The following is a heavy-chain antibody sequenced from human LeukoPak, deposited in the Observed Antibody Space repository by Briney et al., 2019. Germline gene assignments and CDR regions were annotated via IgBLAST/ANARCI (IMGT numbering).Heavy chain of an antibody. Sequence: PGGSLRLSCAASGFTFSDYYMSWIRQAPGKGLEWVSYISSSGSTIYYADSVKGRFTISRDNAKNSLYLQMNSLRAEDTAVYYCARDREGYCSGGTCTNFDYWGQGTLVTVSS. CDR2: ISSSGSTI. CDR3: ARDREGYCSGGTCTNFDY. CDR1: GFTFSDYY. V-gene: IGHV3-11*04. D-gene: IGHD2-15*01. J-gene: IGHJ4*02.